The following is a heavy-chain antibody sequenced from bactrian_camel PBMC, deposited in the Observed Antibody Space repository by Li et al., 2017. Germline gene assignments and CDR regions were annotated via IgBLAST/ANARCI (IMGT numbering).Heavy chain of an antibody. J-gene: IGHJ4*01. V-gene: IGHV3S1*01. CDR3: AAEWNTHCSGRYNY. CDR1: GYAASSYC. CDR2: MYTRGGVI. Sequence: QLVESGGGLVQPGGSLRLSCAVSGYAASSYCVGWLRQAPGKEREGVATMYTRGGVIDYADSVKGRFTISHDNAKKTLYLQMNSLKPEDTAMYYCAAEWNTHCSGRYNYWGRGTQVTVS. D-gene: IGHD2*01.